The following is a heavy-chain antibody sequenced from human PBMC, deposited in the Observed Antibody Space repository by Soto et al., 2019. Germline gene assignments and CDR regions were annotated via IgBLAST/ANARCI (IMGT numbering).Heavy chain of an antibody. CDR3: ARGFGRFNY. J-gene: IGHJ4*02. Sequence: EVQLLESGGGLVQHGGSLRLSCGVSGFTFNDFEMNWVRQAPGKGPEWLAYIDGSGATKKYADSVRGRFTISRDNPNNSRLLQRSSRSAADTAIYNCARGFGRFNYWGQGTLVSVSS. CDR2: IDGSGATK. CDR1: GFTFNDFE. V-gene: IGHV3-48*03. D-gene: IGHD3-10*01.